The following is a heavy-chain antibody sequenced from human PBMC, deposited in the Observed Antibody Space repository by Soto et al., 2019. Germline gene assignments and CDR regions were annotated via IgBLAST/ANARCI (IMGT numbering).Heavy chain of an antibody. D-gene: IGHD2-15*01. CDR3: ARLATWYPPYYFDY. J-gene: IGHJ4*02. Sequence: GASVKVSCKASGYTFLSFYMHWVRQAPGQGLEWMGVINPSGGNTVYAQKFLGRVTMTRDASTNTVYMELSSLRFEDTAVYYCARLATWYPPYYFDYWGQGTPVTVSS. CDR2: INPSGGNT. V-gene: IGHV1-46*01. CDR1: GYTFLSFY.